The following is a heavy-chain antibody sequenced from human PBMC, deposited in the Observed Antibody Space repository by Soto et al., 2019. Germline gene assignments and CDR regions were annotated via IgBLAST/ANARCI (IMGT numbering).Heavy chain of an antibody. D-gene: IGHD1-26*01. Sequence: ASVKVSCKASGYTFTDYYFHWVRQAPGQGLEWMGWINPYTGDTNYAQDFQGRVSMTRDTSLSTAYMELTRLRFDDTAVYFCAIADSFDYSAPNDYWGQGALVTVSS. J-gene: IGHJ4*02. CDR2: INPYTGDT. V-gene: IGHV1-2*02. CDR3: AIADSFDYSAPNDY. CDR1: GYTFTDYY.